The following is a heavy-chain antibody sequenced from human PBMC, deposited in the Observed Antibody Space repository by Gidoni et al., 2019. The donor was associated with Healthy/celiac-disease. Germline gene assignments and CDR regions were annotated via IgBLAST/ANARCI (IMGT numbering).Heavy chain of an antibody. V-gene: IGHV1-69*08. CDR3: AREAVTTVTRGWFDP. CDR1: GGTFSSYT. Sequence: QVQLVQSGAEVKKPGSSVQVSCKASGGTFSSYTISWVRQAPGQGLEWPGRIIPSLGIANYAQKFQGRVTITADKSTSTAYMELSSLRSEDTAVYYCAREAVTTVTRGWFDPWGQGTLVTVSS. D-gene: IGHD4-4*01. J-gene: IGHJ5*02. CDR2: IIPSLGIA.